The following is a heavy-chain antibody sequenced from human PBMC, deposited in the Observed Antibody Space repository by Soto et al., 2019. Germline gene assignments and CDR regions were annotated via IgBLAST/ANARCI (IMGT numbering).Heavy chain of an antibody. Sequence: SETLSLTCAVYGGSLSGYYWTWIRQPPGKGLEWIGEINPGGITNYNPSVKSRVTISVDTSKNQFSLKLSSVTAADTAVYYCASHYGSGSYYYYYYYGMDVWGQGTTVTVSS. D-gene: IGHD3-10*01. CDR3: ASHYGSGSYYYYYYYGMDV. CDR1: GGSLSGYY. V-gene: IGHV4-34*01. CDR2: INPGGIT. J-gene: IGHJ6*02.